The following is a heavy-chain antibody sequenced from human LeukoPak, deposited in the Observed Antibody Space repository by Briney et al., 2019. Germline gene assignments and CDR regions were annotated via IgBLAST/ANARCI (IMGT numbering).Heavy chain of an antibody. Sequence: SETLSLTCAVYGGSFSGYYWSWIRQPPGKGLEWIGEINHSGSTNYNPSLKSRVTISVDTSKNQFSLKLSSVTAADTAVYYCARDSWQLVLSYFDYWGQGTLVTVSS. CDR1: GGSFSGYY. V-gene: IGHV4-34*01. D-gene: IGHD6-6*01. CDR3: ARDSWQLVLSYFDY. CDR2: INHSGST. J-gene: IGHJ4*02.